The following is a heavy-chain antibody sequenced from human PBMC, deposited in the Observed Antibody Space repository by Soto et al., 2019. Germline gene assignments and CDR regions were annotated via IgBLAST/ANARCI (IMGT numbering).Heavy chain of an antibody. V-gene: IGHV4-30-2*01. CDR1: GGCLSSSAYS. CDR3: ARELLYYDSSGYSWDDAFDI. CDR2: IYQSGST. D-gene: IGHD3-22*01. Sequence: SETLSLTCAVSGGCLSSSAYSWSWIRQTPGKGLEWIGFIYQSGSTYYNPSLKSRVTLSLDRPKNQISLKLTSVTAADTAVYYCARELLYYDSSGYSWDDAFDIWGQGIMV. J-gene: IGHJ3*02.